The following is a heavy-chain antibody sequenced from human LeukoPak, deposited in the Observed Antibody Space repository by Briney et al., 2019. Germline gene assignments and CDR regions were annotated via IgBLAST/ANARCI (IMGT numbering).Heavy chain of an antibody. CDR2: IYTSGST. Sequence: SATLSLTCSVSGGSISSYYWSWIREPAGKGLEWIGRIYTSGSTTYNPSLKSRVTTSVDTSKNQFSLKLSSVTAADTAVYYCARGTFPPYYYDSSGPHYFDYWGQGTLVTVSS. V-gene: IGHV4-4*07. CDR3: ARGTFPPYYYDSSGPHYFDY. D-gene: IGHD3-22*01. CDR1: GGSISSYY. J-gene: IGHJ4*02.